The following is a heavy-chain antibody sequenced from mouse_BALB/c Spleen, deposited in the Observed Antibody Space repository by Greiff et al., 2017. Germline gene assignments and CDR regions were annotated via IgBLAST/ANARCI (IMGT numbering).Heavy chain of an antibody. J-gene: IGHJ4*01. D-gene: IGHD1-1*01. CDR1: GYSFTSYW. Sequence: VQLQQSGTVLARPGASVKMSCKASGYSFTSYWMHWVKQRPGQGLEWIGAIYPGNSDTSYNQKFKGKAKLTAVTSASTAYMELSSLTNEDSAVYYCTSITTDYAMDYWGQGTSVTVAS. CDR3: TSITTDYAMDY. V-gene: IGHV1-5*01. CDR2: IYPGNSDT.